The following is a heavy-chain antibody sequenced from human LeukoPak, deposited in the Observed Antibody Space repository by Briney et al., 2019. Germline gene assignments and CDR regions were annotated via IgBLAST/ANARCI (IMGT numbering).Heavy chain of an antibody. CDR2: IHYSGST. Sequence: SETLSLTCTVSGYFISSAYYWGWIRQPPGKGLEWIGSIHYSGSTDYNPSLKSRVNILADTSKNQFSLKLSSVTAADTAVYYCARKRGWGSGSYYRNWFDPWGQGTLVTVSS. CDR1: GYFISSAYY. D-gene: IGHD3-10*01. J-gene: IGHJ5*02. V-gene: IGHV4-38-2*02. CDR3: ARKRGWGSGSYYRNWFDP.